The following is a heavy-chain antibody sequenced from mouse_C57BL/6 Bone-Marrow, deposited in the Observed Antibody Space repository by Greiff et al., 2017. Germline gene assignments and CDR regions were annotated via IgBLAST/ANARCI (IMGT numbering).Heavy chain of an antibody. J-gene: IGHJ2*01. CDR3: TKVKGNYFDY. D-gene: IGHD2-2*01. V-gene: IGHV5-9-1*02. CDR1: GFTFSSYA. CDR2: ISSGGYYI. Sequence: EVKLMESGEGLVKPGGSLKLSCAASGFTFSSYAMSWVRQTPEKRLEWVAYISSGGYYIYYADTVKGRFTISRDNARNTLYLQMSSLKSEDTAMYYCTKVKGNYFDYWGQGTTLTVSS.